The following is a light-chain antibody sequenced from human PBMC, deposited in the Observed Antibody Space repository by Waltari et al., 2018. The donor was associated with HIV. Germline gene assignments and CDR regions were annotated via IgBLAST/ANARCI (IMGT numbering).Light chain of an antibody. CDR2: GAS. J-gene: IGKJ4*01. CDR3: QQYATSPPLT. CDR1: QTVTNTY. Sequence: EIVLTQSPGTLSLSPGERDTLSCRARQTVTNTYLAWYQQRPGQAPRLLLYGASSRATGIPDRFSGSGSGTDFTLTISRLEPEDFAVYYCQQYATSPPLTFGGGTKMEIK. V-gene: IGKV3-20*01.